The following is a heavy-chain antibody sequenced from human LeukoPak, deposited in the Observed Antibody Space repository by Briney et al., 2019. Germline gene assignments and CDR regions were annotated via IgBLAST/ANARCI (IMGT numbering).Heavy chain of an antibody. CDR1: GFTVRSNY. CDR2: IYSGGST. CDR3: ARDLSSGWYDY. J-gene: IGHJ4*02. Sequence: GGSLRLSCAASGFTVRSNYMSWVRQAPGKGLEWVSVIYSGGSTYYADSVKGRFTISRDNSKNTLYLQMNSLRAEDTAVYYCARDLSSGWYDYWGQGTLVTVSS. V-gene: IGHV3-66*02. D-gene: IGHD6-19*01.